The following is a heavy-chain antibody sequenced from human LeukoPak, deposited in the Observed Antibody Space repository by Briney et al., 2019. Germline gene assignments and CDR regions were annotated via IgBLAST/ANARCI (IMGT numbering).Heavy chain of an antibody. Sequence: GGSLRLSGAASGLTFSSCAMSWGRQAPGKGLEWGSAISSSGGSTYYAGSVKGRFTISRDNSKNTLFLQMNSLRAEDTAVYYCAKGTYSSSPRDFWGQGTLVTVSS. CDR2: ISSSGGST. V-gene: IGHV3-23*01. J-gene: IGHJ4*02. CDR1: GLTFSSCA. CDR3: AKGTYSSSPRDF. D-gene: IGHD3-22*01.